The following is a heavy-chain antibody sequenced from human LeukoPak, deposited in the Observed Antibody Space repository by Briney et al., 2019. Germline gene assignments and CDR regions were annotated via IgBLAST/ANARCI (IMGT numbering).Heavy chain of an antibody. D-gene: IGHD6-13*01. CDR2: VNADGGNT. V-gene: IGHV3-23*01. CDR3: AKDGAAGKSNWFDP. J-gene: IGHJ5*02. CDR1: GFTFDNYR. Sequence: GGSLRLSCAASGFTFDNYRMSWVRQAPGKGLEWVSTVNADGGNTYYADSVKGRFTISGDNSKNTLYLQMNSLRAEDTAVYYCAKDGAAGKSNWFDPWGQGTLVTVSS.